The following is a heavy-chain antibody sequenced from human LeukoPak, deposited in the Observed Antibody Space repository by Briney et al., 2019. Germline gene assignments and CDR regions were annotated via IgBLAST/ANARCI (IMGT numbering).Heavy chain of an antibody. CDR3: ARERGYNFGKERGQERDLRY. CDR2: IYNSGST. CDR1: SDSITNYY. Sequence: PSETLSLTCTVSSDSITNYYWSWIRQPAGKGLEWIGRIYNSGSTNYNPSLKSRVTISIDTSKNQFSLKLSSVTAADTAVYYCARERGYNFGKERGQERDLRYWGQGTLVTVSS. D-gene: IGHD5-18*01. V-gene: IGHV4-4*07. J-gene: IGHJ4*02.